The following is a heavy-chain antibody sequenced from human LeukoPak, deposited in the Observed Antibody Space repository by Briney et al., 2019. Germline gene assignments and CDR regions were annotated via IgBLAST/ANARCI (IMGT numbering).Heavy chain of an antibody. CDR3: VRGFYSPHY. V-gene: IGHV4-59*01. D-gene: IGHD4-11*01. Sequence: SETLSLICTVSGGSISSYYWSWIRQPPGKGLEWLGYIYYSGRTYYNPSLKSRITISVDTSKNQFSLKLSSVTAADTAVYYCVRGFYSPHYWGQGTLVTVSS. CDR2: IYYSGRT. J-gene: IGHJ4*02. CDR1: GGSISSYY.